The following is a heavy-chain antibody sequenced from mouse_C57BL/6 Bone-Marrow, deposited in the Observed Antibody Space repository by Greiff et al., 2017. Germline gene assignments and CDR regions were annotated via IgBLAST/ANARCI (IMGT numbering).Heavy chain of an antibody. J-gene: IGHJ2*01. V-gene: IGHV1-55*01. D-gene: IGHD1-1*01. Sequence: QVQLQQPGAELVKPGASVKMSCKASGYTFTSYWITWVKQRPGQGLEWIGDIYPGSGSTNYNEKFKSKATLTVDTSSSTAYMQLSSLTSEDSAVYYCARRGLITAVGDYWGQGTTLTVSS. CDR2: IYPGSGST. CDR1: GYTFTSYW. CDR3: ARRGLITAVGDY.